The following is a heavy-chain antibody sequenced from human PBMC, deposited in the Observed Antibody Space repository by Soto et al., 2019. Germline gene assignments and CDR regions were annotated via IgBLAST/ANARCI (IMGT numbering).Heavy chain of an antibody. CDR1: GYTFTSYG. V-gene: IGHV1-18*01. Sequence: ASVKVSCKASGYTFTSYGISWVRQAPRQGLEWMGWISAYNGNTNYAQKLQGRVTMTTDTSTSTAYMELRSLRSDDTAVYYCARGKDYYGFAWFDPWGQGTLVTVSS. D-gene: IGHD3-10*01. J-gene: IGHJ5*02. CDR2: ISAYNGNT. CDR3: ARGKDYYGFAWFDP.